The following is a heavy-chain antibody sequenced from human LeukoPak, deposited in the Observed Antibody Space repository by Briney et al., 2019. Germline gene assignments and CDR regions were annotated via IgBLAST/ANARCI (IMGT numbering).Heavy chain of an antibody. J-gene: IGHJ5*02. CDR2: ISSSGSTI. CDR1: GFTFSSYE. Sequence: PGGSLRLSCAASGFTFSSYEMNWVRQAPGKGLEWVSYISSSGSTIYYADSVKGRLTISRDNAKNSLYLQMNSLRAEDTAVYYCAKATVPATRSDRRFVAFDPWGQGTLVTVSS. D-gene: IGHD2-2*01. CDR3: AKATVPATRSDRRFVAFDP. V-gene: IGHV3-48*03.